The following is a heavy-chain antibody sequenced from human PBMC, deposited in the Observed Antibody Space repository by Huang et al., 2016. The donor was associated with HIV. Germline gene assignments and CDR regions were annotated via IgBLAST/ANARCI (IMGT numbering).Heavy chain of an antibody. CDR3: ARDHHDFWRGYRRMYFFDH. Sequence: QVQLQESGPGLVKPSETLSLTCTVSGGSISTHYWSWIRQPPGKGLEWIGSIDYSGSTNYSPALKIRFTILLDTSKNQFSLRVNSVTAADTAMFYCARDHHDFWRGYRRMYFFDHWGQGTLVTVSS. CDR2: IDYSGST. V-gene: IGHV4-59*11. J-gene: IGHJ4*02. CDR1: GGSISTHY. D-gene: IGHD3-3*01.